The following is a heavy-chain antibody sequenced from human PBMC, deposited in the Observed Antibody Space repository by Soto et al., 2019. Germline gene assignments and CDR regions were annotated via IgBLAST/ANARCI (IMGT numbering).Heavy chain of an antibody. J-gene: IGHJ4*02. V-gene: IGHV4-30-2*06. D-gene: IGHD3-9*01. Sequence: LSLTCTVSCGSFTIAGHPWGWVRQSPGKGLEWIWYSYHIGSSYYNPSLQSRVTISVDRSKAQFYLKLTSVTAADTAVYFCARARYYDWCFDIWGLGTPVTVSS. CDR2: SYHIGSS. CDR1: CGSFTIAGHP. CDR3: ARARYYDWCFDI.